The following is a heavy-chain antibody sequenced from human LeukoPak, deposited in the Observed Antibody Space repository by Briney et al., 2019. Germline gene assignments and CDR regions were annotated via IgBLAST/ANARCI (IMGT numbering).Heavy chain of an antibody. D-gene: IGHD3-10*01. CDR3: ARIPSGPRFGVDY. J-gene: IGHJ4*02. Sequence: PGGSLRLSCAASGFTFGSYGMHWVRQAPGKGLEYVSAISSNGGGTYYANSVKGRFTISRDNSKNTVYLQMGSLRAEDMAVYYCARIPSGPRFGVDYWGQGTLVTVSS. V-gene: IGHV3-64*01. CDR1: GFTFGSYG. CDR2: ISSNGGGT.